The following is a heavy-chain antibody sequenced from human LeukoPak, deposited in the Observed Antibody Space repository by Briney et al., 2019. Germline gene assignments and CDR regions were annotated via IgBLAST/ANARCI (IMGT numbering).Heavy chain of an antibody. CDR2: IHKAGSES. CDR3: ARVGTWELQRVFEY. D-gene: IGHD1-26*01. CDR1: GFTFTDYW. Sequence: PGGSLRLSCAASGFTFTDYWMTWVRQVPGKGLEWVANIHKAGSESYYVDSVKGRFAISRDNAKNSLYLQLSSLRVDDTAVYYCARVGTWELQRVFEYWGQGTLLTVSS. J-gene: IGHJ4*02. V-gene: IGHV3-7*01.